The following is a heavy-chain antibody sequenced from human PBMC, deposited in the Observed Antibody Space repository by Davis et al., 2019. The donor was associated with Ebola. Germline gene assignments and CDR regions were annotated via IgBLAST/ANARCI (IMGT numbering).Heavy chain of an antibody. Sequence: GESLKISCAASGFTFSSYGMHWVRQAPGKGLEWVAVISYDGSNKYYADSVKGRFTISRDNSKNTLYLQMNSLRAEDTAVYYCAKTRSYDAFDIWGQGTMVTVSS. J-gene: IGHJ3*02. CDR3: AKTRSYDAFDI. CDR2: ISYDGSNK. CDR1: GFTFSSYG. D-gene: IGHD1-26*01. V-gene: IGHV3-30*18.